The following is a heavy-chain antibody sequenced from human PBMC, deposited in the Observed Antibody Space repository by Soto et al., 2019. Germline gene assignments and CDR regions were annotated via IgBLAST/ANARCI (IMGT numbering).Heavy chain of an antibody. CDR1: GGTFSSYA. CDR3: ASLSTYYYDSSGYYKY. Sequence: QVQLVQSGAEVKKPGSSVKVSCKASGGTFSSYAISWVRQAPGQGLEWMGGIIPIFGTANYTQKFQCRVTITADESTSTACLELSSLRSEAAAVYYCASLSTYYYDSSGYYKYWGQGTLVTVSS. J-gene: IGHJ4*02. CDR2: IIPIFGTA. V-gene: IGHV1-69*12. D-gene: IGHD3-22*01.